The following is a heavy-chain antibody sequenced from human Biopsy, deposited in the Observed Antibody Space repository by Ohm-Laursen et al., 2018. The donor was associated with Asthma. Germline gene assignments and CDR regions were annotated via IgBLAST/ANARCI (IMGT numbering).Heavy chain of an antibody. D-gene: IGHD3-10*01. V-gene: IGHV1-18*01. Sequence: GSSVKVSCKTSGYTFNSAGITWVRQASGQGLEWMGWISVYNGNTKVAQKLQDRVTMITDTSTSTAYMELRSLRSDGTAVYFCARAVDYSHYYGIDVWGQGTTVTVS. CDR1: GYTFNSAG. J-gene: IGHJ6*02. CDR2: ISVYNGNT. CDR3: ARAVDYSHYYGIDV.